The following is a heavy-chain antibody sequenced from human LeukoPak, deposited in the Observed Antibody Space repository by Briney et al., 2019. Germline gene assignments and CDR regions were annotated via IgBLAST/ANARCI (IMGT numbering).Heavy chain of an antibody. J-gene: IGHJ4*02. V-gene: IGHV3-74*01. CDR3: ARVINYDFWSGYYPLDY. CDR1: GSTFNSYW. Sequence: PGGSLRLSCAASGSTFNSYWMHWVRQAPGKGLVWVSRINSDGSSTSYADSEKGRFTISRDNAKNTLYLQMNSLRAEDTAVYYCARVINYDFWSGYYPLDYWGQGTLVTVSS. D-gene: IGHD3-3*01. CDR2: INSDGSST.